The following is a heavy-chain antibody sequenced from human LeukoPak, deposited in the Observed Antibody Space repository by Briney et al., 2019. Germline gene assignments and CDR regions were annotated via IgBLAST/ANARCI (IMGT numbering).Heavy chain of an antibody. Sequence: ASVKVSCKASGYTFTGYYMHWVRQAPGQGLEWMGWINPNSGGTNYAQKFQGRVTMTRDTSISTAYMELSRLRSDDTAVYYCARRGIFGVVILSPYDAFDIWGQGTMVTVSS. V-gene: IGHV1-2*02. CDR2: INPNSGGT. J-gene: IGHJ3*02. D-gene: IGHD3-3*01. CDR1: GYTFTGYY. CDR3: ARRGIFGVVILSPYDAFDI.